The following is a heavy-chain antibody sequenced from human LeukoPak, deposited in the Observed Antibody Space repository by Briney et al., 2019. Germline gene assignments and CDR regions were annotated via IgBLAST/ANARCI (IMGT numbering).Heavy chain of an antibody. CDR3: ARGEYSYLYTSCYDY. CDR2: IIPIFGTA. D-gene: IGHD2-2*01. Sequence: SVKVSCKASGGTFSSYAISWVRQAPGQGLEWMAGIIPIFGTANYAQKFQGRVTITADESTSTAYMELSSLRSEDTAVYYCARGEYSYLYTSCYDYWGQGTLVTVSS. J-gene: IGHJ4*02. V-gene: IGHV1-69*13. CDR1: GGTFSSYA.